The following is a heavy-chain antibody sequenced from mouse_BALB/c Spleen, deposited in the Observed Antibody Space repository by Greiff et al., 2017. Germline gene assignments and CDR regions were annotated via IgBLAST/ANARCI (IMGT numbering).Heavy chain of an antibody. J-gene: IGHJ2*01. CDR2: ILPGSGST. CDR3: ARSTARAIWFAY. V-gene: IGHV1-9*01. Sequence: VQLQQSGAELMKPGASVKISCKATGYTFSSYWIEWVKQRPGHGLEWIGEILPGSGSTNYNEKFKGKATFTADTSSNTAYMQLSSLTSEDSAVYYCARSTARAIWFAYWGQGTTLTVSS. CDR1: GYTFSSYW. D-gene: IGHD3-1*01.